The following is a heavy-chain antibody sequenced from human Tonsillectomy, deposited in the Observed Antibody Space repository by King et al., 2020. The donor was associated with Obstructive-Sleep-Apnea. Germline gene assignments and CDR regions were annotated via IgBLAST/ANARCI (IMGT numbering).Heavy chain of an antibody. J-gene: IGHJ3*02. CDR2: IYLSGGP. V-gene: IGHV4-31*03. CDR3: ARARGITIFGVVITDAFDI. Sequence: VQLQESGPGLVKPSQTLSLTCTVSGGSISSGGYYWSWIRQHPGKGLGWIWYIYLSGGPYYNPSLQSWVTISVDTSKNQFSLKLCSVTAADTAVYYCARARGITIFGVVITDAFDIWGQGTMVTVSS. CDR1: GGSISSGGYY. D-gene: IGHD3-3*01.